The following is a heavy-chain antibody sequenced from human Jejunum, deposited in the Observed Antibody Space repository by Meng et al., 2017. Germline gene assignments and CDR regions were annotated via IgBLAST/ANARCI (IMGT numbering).Heavy chain of an antibody. CDR3: AKGMGGFCSSSSCYSDFDY. J-gene: IGHJ4*02. Sequence: GGSLRLSCAASGFTFSSYAMSWVRQAPGKGLEWVSVISGSGGSTYYADSVKGRFTISRDNSKNTLYLQMNSLRAADTAVYYCAKGMGGFCSSSSCYSDFDYWGQGTLVTVSS. V-gene: IGHV3-23*01. D-gene: IGHD2-2*01. CDR1: GFTFSSYA. CDR2: ISGSGGST.